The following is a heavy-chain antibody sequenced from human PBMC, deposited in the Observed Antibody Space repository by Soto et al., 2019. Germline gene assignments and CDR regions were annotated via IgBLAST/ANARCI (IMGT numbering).Heavy chain of an antibody. J-gene: IGHJ6*02. CDR1: GGTFSSYA. CDR2: IIPIFGTA. CDR3: ASPECTNGVCYRGGGYGMDV. D-gene: IGHD2-8*01. V-gene: IGHV1-69*13. Sequence: SVKVSCKASGGTFSSYAISWVRQAPGQGLEWMGGIIPIFGTANYAQKFQGRVTITADESTSTAYMELSSLRSEDTAVYYCASPECTNGVCYRGGGYGMDVWGQGTTVTVSS.